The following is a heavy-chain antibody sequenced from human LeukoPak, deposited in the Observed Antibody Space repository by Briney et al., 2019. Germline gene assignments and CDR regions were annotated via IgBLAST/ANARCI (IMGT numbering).Heavy chain of an antibody. D-gene: IGHD3-3*01. CDR3: ARGGGFITIFGVVIRRGMDV. CDR1: GYTFTSYD. V-gene: IGHV1-8*01. Sequence: EASVKVSCKASGYTFTSYDINWVRQATGQGLEWMGWMNPNSGNTGYAQKFQRRVTMTRNTSISTAYMELSSLRSEDTAVYYCARGGGFITIFGVVIRRGMDVWGQGTTVTVSS. J-gene: IGHJ6*02. CDR2: MNPNSGNT.